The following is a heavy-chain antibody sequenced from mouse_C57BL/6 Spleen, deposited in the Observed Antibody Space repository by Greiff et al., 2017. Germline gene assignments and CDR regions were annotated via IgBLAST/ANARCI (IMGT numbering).Heavy chain of an antibody. J-gene: IGHJ3*01. Sequence: QVQLQQPGAELVRPGSSVKLSCKASGYTFTSYWMDWVKQRPGQGLEWIGNIYPSDSETHYNQKFKDKATLTVDKSSSTAYMQLSRLTSEDSAVYYCAREGGYGYDVWFAYWGQGTLVTVSA. CDR2: IYPSDSET. D-gene: IGHD2-2*01. V-gene: IGHV1-61*01. CDR3: AREGGYGYDVWFAY. CDR1: GYTFTSYW.